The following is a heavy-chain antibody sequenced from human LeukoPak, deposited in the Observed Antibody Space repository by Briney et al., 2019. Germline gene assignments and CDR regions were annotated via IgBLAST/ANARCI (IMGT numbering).Heavy chain of an antibody. Sequence: PSQTLSLTCTVSGGSISSARYYCNWFRQPAGRGLEWIGRIYTSGNTDYNPSLKSRVTMSPDTSKNQFSLKLSSVTAADTAVYYCARVAPIDYGDYTIDYWGQGTLVTVSS. CDR2: IYTSGNT. J-gene: IGHJ4*02. CDR1: GGSISSARYY. V-gene: IGHV4-61*02. CDR3: ARVAPIDYGDYTIDY. D-gene: IGHD4-17*01.